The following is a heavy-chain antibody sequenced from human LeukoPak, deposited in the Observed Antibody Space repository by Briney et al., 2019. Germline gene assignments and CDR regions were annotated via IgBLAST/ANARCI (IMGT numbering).Heavy chain of an antibody. V-gene: IGHV3-21*06. Sequence: PGGSLRLSCAASGFSFSTYTMNWVRQAPGKGLEWVSSISSGSGYIYYADSVKGRFTISRDNAKNSLYLQMNSLRAEDTAVYYCASAQITIDRSYNGMDVWGQGTTITVSS. CDR2: ISSGSGYI. CDR1: GFSFSTYT. D-gene: IGHD3-10*01. J-gene: IGHJ6*02. CDR3: ASAQITIDRSYNGMDV.